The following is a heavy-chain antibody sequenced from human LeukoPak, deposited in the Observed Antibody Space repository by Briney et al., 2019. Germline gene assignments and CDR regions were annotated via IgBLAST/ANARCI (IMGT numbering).Heavy chain of an antibody. J-gene: IGHJ4*02. V-gene: IGHV3-11*04. Sequence: GGALILSCAAAGFTFCDYYLSWIREGPGGGVGWGSYISSSGSTTYYADSVKGRFTISRDNAKNSLYLQMNSLRAEDTAVYYCARLRAPPADYYDYWGQGALVTVSS. CDR1: GFTFCDYY. D-gene: IGHD6-6*01. CDR3: ARLRAPPADYYDY. CDR2: ISSSGSTT.